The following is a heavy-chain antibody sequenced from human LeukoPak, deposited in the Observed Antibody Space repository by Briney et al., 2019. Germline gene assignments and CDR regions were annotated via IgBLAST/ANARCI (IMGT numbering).Heavy chain of an antibody. V-gene: IGHV3-74*01. CDR1: GFTFSSYW. Sequence: PGGSLRLSCAASGFTFSSYWMHWVRHAPGKGLVWVSCIDTDGSTTSYADSVKGRFTISRDNAKNTLYLQMNNLRAEDTAVYYCAREGMGRRAFDIWGQGTRVTVSA. CDR3: AREGMGRRAFDI. CDR2: IDTDGSTT. D-gene: IGHD3-10*01. J-gene: IGHJ3*02.